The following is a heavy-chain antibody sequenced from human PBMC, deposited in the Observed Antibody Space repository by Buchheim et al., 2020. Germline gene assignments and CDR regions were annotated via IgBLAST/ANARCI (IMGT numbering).Heavy chain of an antibody. CDR2: INGRADRT. V-gene: IGHV3-23*01. D-gene: IGHD3-22*01. Sequence: EVQVLESGGGLVQAGGSLRLSCAASGFTFSNYGMSWVRQAPGKGLEWVSAINGRADRTYYADSVKGRFTISRDNSKNTLYLQLNSLRADDAAVYYCAKGHDSSGYYGWFLDFWGQGTL. CDR3: AKGHDSSGYYGWFLDF. J-gene: IGHJ4*02. CDR1: GFTFSNYG.